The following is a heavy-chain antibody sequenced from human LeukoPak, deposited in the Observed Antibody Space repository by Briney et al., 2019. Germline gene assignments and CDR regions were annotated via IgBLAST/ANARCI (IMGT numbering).Heavy chain of an antibody. V-gene: IGHV3-23*01. CDR3: AKPRLQLELRLLFDY. CDR1: GFTFSSYA. CDR2: ISGSGGST. D-gene: IGHD1-7*01. J-gene: IGHJ4*02. Sequence: GGSLRLSCAASGFTFSSYAMSWVRQAPGKGLEWVSAISGSGGSTYYADSVKGRFTISRDNSKNTLYLQMNSLRAEDTAVYYCAKPRLQLELRLLFDYWGQGTLVTVSS.